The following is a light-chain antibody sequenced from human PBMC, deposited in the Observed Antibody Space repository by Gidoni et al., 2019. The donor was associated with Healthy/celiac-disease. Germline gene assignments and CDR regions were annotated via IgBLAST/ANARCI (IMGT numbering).Light chain of an antibody. CDR3: QQYNSYSS. Sequence: DIQMTQSPSTLSASVGDRVTITCRASQSISSWLAWYQQKPGKAPKLLIYKASSLESGVPSRFSGSGSGTEFTLTISSLQPDEFATYYCQQYNSYSSFXXXTKLEIK. CDR2: KAS. CDR1: QSISSW. J-gene: IGKJ2*01. V-gene: IGKV1-5*03.